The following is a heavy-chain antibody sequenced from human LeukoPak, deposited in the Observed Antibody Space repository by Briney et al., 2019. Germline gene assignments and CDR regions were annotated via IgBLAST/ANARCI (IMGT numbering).Heavy chain of an antibody. Sequence: GASVKVSCKASGYTFTNYPINWVRQAPGQGLEWMGWINPNTANPTYAQDFTGRFVFSLDTSVSTAYLQISSLKAEDTAVYYCARAKTVSSSSLPYYYYYYGMDAWGQGTTVTVSS. V-gene: IGHV7-4-1*02. D-gene: IGHD6-13*01. CDR3: ARAKTVSSSSLPYYYYYYGMDA. J-gene: IGHJ6*02. CDR1: GYTFTNYP. CDR2: INPNTANP.